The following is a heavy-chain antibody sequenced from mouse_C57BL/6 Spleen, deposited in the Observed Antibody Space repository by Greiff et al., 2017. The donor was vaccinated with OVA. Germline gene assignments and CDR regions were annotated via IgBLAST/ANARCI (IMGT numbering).Heavy chain of an antibody. J-gene: IGHJ3*01. CDR2: INPNNGGT. CDR1: GYTFTDYY. CDR3: ARWGGYPFAY. D-gene: IGHD2-2*01. V-gene: IGHV1-26*01. Sequence: EVQLQQSGPELVKPGASVKISCKASGYTFTDYYMNWVKQSHGKSLEWIGDINPNNGGTSYNQKFKGKATLTVEKSSSTAYMELRSLTSEDSAVYYCARWGGYPFAYWGQGTLVTVSA.